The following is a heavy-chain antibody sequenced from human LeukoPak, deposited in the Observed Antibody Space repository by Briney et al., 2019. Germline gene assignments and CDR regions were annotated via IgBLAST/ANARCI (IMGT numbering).Heavy chain of an antibody. Sequence: GGSLRLSCAASGFTFSSYAMSWVRQAPGKGLEWVSAISGSGGSTYYADSVKGRFTISRDNSKNTLYLQMNSLRAEDTAVYYCAEAVSSGSSNFDYWGQGTLVTVSS. CDR2: ISGSGGST. CDR3: AEAVSSGSSNFDY. V-gene: IGHV3-23*01. J-gene: IGHJ4*02. CDR1: GFTFSSYA. D-gene: IGHD1-26*01.